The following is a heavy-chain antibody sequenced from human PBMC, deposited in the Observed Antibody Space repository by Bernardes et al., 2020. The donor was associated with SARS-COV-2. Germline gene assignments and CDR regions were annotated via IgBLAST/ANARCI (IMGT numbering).Heavy chain of an antibody. CDR2: ISGSGGST. Sequence: GGSLRLSCAASGITFSSYAMSWVRQAPGKGLEWVSAISGSGGSTYYADSVKGRFTISRDNSKNTLYLQMNSLRAEDTAVYYCAKVDIVVVPAPYAFDIWGQGTMVTVSS. CDR3: AKVDIVVVPAPYAFDI. D-gene: IGHD2-2*01. CDR1: GITFSSYA. J-gene: IGHJ3*02. V-gene: IGHV3-23*01.